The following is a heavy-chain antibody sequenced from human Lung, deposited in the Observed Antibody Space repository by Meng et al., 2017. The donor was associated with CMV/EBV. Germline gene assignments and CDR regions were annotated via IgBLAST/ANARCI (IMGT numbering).Heavy chain of an antibody. CDR2: ISYDGSNK. J-gene: IGHJ5*02. V-gene: IGHV3-30-3*01. D-gene: IGHD1-26*01. CDR1: FTFSSYA. Sequence: FTFSSYARHGVRQAPGKGLEWVAVISYDGSNKYYADSVKGRFTISRDNSKNTLYLQMNSLRAEDTAVYYCARDYMFEGSYGGGWFDPWGQGTLVTVSS. CDR3: ARDYMFEGSYGGGWFDP.